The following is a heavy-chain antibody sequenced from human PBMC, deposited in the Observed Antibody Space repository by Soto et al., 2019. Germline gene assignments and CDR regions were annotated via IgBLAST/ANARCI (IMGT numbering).Heavy chain of an antibody. CDR1: GYTFTSYD. Sequence: RASVKVSCKASGYTFTSYDINWVRQATGQGLEWMGWMNPNSGNTGYAQKFQGRVTMTRNTSISTAYMELSSLRSEDTAVYYCARDQSWSSSHYYYYYGMDVWGQGTTVTVSS. D-gene: IGHD6-13*01. J-gene: IGHJ6*02. V-gene: IGHV1-8*01. CDR3: ARDQSWSSSHYYYYYGMDV. CDR2: MNPNSGNT.